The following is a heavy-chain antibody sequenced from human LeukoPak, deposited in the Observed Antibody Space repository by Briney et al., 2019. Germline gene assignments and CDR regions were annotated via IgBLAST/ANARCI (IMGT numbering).Heavy chain of an antibody. CDR3: ERHETDAFDM. CDR2: IYDSGST. CDR1: GGSISSSSYY. Sequence: SETLSLTCTVSGGSISSSSYYWGWIRQPPGKGLEWIGSIYDSGSTNYNPSLKSRVTISVDTSKNQFSLKRSSVTAADTAVYYCERHETDAFDMGGQGTMVRVSS. V-gene: IGHV4-39*01. J-gene: IGHJ3*02.